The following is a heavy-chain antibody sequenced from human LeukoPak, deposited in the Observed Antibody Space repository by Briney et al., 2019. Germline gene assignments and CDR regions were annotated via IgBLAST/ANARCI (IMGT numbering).Heavy chain of an antibody. D-gene: IGHD3-3*01. J-gene: IGHJ3*02. CDR3: ASPEWLPDSIDI. V-gene: IGHV3-9*01. CDR1: GFTFDDYA. Sequence: QPGGSLRLSCAASGFTFDDYAMHWVRQAPGKGLEWVSGISWNSGSIGYADSVKGRFTISRDNAKNSLYLQMNNLRAEDTAVYYCASPEWLPDSIDIWGQGTMVTVSS. CDR2: ISWNSGSI.